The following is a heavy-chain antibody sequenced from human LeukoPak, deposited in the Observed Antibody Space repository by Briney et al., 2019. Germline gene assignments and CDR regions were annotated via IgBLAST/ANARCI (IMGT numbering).Heavy chain of an antibody. CDR2: IKSKTDGGTT. CDR3: IVVVPAARVFDY. D-gene: IGHD2-2*01. J-gene: IGHJ4*02. V-gene: IGHV3-15*01. CDR1: GYTFTSYG. Sequence: SCKASGYTFTSYGISWVRQAPGKGLEWVGRIKSKTDGGTTDYAAPVKGRFTISRDDSKNMLFLQMNSLKTEDTAVYYCIVVVPAARVFDYWGQGTLVTVS.